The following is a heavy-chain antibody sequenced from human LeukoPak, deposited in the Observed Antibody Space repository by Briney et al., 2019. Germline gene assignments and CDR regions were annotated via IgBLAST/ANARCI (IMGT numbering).Heavy chain of an antibody. D-gene: IGHD6-19*01. Sequence: SETLSLTCAVYGGSFSGYYWSWIRQPPGKGLEWIGEINHSGSTNYNPSLKSRVTISVDTSKNQFSLKLSSVTAADTAVYYCALAGTFYFDYWGQGTLVTVSS. CDR3: ALAGTFYFDY. V-gene: IGHV4-34*01. J-gene: IGHJ4*02. CDR1: GGSFSGYY. CDR2: INHSGST.